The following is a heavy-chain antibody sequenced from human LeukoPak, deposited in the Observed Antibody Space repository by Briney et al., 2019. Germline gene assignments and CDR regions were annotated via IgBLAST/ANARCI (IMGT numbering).Heavy chain of an antibody. Sequence: SETLSLTCAVYGGSFSGYHWSWIRQPPGKGLEWIGEISHSGSTNYKPSLKSRVTISVDTSKNQFSLRLSSVTAADTAVYYCARRISSYDYVWGSYRYYFDYWGQGTLVTVSS. CDR2: ISHSGST. V-gene: IGHV4-34*01. D-gene: IGHD3-16*02. J-gene: IGHJ4*02. CDR1: GGSFSGYH. CDR3: ARRISSYDYVWGSYRYYFDY.